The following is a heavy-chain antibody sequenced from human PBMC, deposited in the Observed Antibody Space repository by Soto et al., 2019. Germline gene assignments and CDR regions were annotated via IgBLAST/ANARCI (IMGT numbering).Heavy chain of an antibody. CDR1: GGSISSYY. D-gene: IGHD2-2*01. CDR3: ARSMPAFRNTYYFDY. CDR2: IYYSGST. Sequence: SETLSLTCTVSGGSISSYYWSWIRQPPGKGLEWIGYIYYSGSTNYNPSLKSRVTISVDTSKNQFSLKLSSVTAADTAVYYCARSMPAFRNTYYFDYWGQGTLVTVSS. J-gene: IGHJ4*02. V-gene: IGHV4-59*01.